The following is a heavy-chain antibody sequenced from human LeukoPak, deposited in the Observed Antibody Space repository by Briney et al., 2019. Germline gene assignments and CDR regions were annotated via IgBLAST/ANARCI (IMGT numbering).Heavy chain of an antibody. V-gene: IGHV3-53*04. CDR2: FYSGGST. D-gene: IGHD1-26*01. CDR3: ARVGSYDAFDI. CDR1: GFSVTNNY. Sequence: PGGSLRLSCAVSGFSVTNNYMSWVRQAPGKGLEWVSVFYSGGSTYYADSVKGRFTISRHNSKNTLYLQMNSLRAEDTAVYYCARVGSYDAFDIWGQGTMVTVSS. J-gene: IGHJ3*02.